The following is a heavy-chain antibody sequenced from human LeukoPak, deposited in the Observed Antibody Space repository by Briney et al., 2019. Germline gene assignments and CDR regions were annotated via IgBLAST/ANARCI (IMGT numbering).Heavy chain of an antibody. CDR2: IYYSGST. J-gene: IGHJ3*02. CDR3: ARHLDYGSYSYDAFDI. D-gene: IGHD1-26*01. Sequence: SETLSLTCTVSGGSISSYYWSWIRQPPGKGLEWIGYIYYSGSTNYNPSLKSRVTISVDTSKNQFSLKLSSVTAADTAVYYCARHLDYGSYSYDAFDIWGQGTMVTVSS. CDR1: GGSISSYY. V-gene: IGHV4-59*08.